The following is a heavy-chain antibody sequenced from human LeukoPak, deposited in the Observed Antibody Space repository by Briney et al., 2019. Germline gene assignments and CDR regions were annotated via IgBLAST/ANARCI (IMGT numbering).Heavy chain of an antibody. CDR3: ARGAGYCSSTSCYVFDY. CDR1: GYTFTSYG. CDR2: ISAYNGNT. V-gene: IGHV1-18*04. Sequence: ASVKVSCKASGYTFTSYGISWVRQAPGQGREWMGWISAYNGNTNYAQKLQGGVTMTTDTPTSTAYMELRSLRSDDTAVYYCARGAGYCSSTSCYVFDYWGQGTLVTVSS. D-gene: IGHD2-2*01. J-gene: IGHJ4*02.